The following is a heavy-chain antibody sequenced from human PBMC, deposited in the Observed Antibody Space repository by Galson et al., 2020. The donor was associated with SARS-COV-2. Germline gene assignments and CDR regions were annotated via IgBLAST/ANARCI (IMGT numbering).Heavy chain of an antibody. J-gene: IGHJ6*02. CDR1: GFTFSFYG. V-gene: IGHV3-30*18. D-gene: IGHD6-13*01. CDR2: ISEDGGNK. Sequence: GGSLRLSCAVSGFTFSFYGMHWVRQAPGKGLEWVAFISEDGGNKNQIDSVKGRFTISRDNSTNTLYLQMDSLRPEDTAVYYCAKEGAAVGRGTDYDGMDVWGQGTTVTVSS. CDR3: AKEGAAVGRGTDYDGMDV.